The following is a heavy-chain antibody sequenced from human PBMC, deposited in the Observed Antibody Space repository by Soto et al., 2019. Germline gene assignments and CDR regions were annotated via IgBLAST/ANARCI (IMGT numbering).Heavy chain of an antibody. V-gene: IGHV4-59*01. CDR3: ARDSGYGDPFDY. D-gene: IGHD4-17*01. J-gene: IGHJ4*02. CDR2: IFYSGNT. CDR1: GGYITNYY. Sequence: QVQLQESGPGLVKPSETLSLTCTVSGGYITNYYWSWIRQPPGKGLEWIGYIFYSGNTNYNPSLRSRVTISVDTSKNQVSLRLSSVTAADTAVYYCARDSGYGDPFDYWGQGTLVTVSS.